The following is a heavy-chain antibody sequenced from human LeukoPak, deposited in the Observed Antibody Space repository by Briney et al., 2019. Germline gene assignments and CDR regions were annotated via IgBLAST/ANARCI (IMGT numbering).Heavy chain of an antibody. Sequence: GGSLRLSCAASGFTFSSYSMNWVRQAPGKGLEWVSYISSTSSIKYYADSVKGRFTISRDNAKNSLYLQMSSLRAEDTAVYYCATSFGVVNPFDYWGQGTLVTVSS. J-gene: IGHJ4*02. D-gene: IGHD3-3*01. CDR2: ISSTSSIK. CDR1: GFTFSSYS. V-gene: IGHV3-48*01. CDR3: ATSFGVVNPFDY.